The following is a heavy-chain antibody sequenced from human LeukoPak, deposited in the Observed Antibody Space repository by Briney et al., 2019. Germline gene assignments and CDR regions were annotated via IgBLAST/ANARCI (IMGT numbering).Heavy chain of an antibody. CDR2: IYYSGSA. D-gene: IGHD1-26*01. V-gene: IGHV4-30-4*08. CDR3: ARSPRGRELRFDY. J-gene: IGHJ4*02. CDR1: GGSISSGDYY. Sequence: SXTLSLTCTVSGGSISSGDYYWSWIRQPPGKGLEWIGYIYYSGSAYYNPSLKSRVTISVDTSKNQFFLKLSSVTAADTAVYYCARSPRGRELRFDYWGQGTLVTVSS.